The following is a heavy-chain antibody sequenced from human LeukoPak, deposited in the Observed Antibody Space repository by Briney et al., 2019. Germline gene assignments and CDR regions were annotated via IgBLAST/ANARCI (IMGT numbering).Heavy chain of an antibody. J-gene: IGHJ4*02. D-gene: IGHD6-13*01. V-gene: IGHV3-21*01. Sequence: GGSLRLSCAASGFIFSSYSMNWVRQAPGKGLEWVSSISSSSSYIYYADSVKGRFTISRDNAKNSLYLQMNSLRAEDTAVYYCARDPQQLADYWGQGTLVTVSS. CDR1: GFIFSSYS. CDR2: ISSSSSYI. CDR3: ARDPQQLADY.